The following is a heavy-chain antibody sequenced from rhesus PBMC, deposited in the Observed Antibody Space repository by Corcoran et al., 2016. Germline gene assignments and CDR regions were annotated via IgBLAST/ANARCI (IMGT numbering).Heavy chain of an antibody. V-gene: IGHV3-28*02. CDR3: ATRDWSALDV. CDR2: INSAGSST. CDR1: GFTFSNYW. Sequence: EVQLVESGVGLAKPGGSLRLSCAASGFTFSNYWMYLFLQAPGKGRVCVSAINSAGSSTYYSDSVKGRVNISRANANNTLDRQMDSLRAEDTAGYYCATRDWSALDVWGRGVLVTVSS. D-gene: IGHD3-3*01. J-gene: IGHJ5-2*02.